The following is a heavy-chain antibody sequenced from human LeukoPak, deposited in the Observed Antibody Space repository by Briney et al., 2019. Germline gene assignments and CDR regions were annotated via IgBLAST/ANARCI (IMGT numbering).Heavy chain of an antibody. CDR3: ARVALGRRWLPSSYYYGMDV. D-gene: IGHD5-24*01. CDR1: GGTFSSYG. Sequence: VASVKVSCKASGGTFSSYGINWVRQAPGQGLEWMGGIIPIFGTADYAPKFQGRVTITADESTSTAYVELSNLRSEDTAVYYCARVALGRRWLPSSYYYGMDVWGQGTTVTVSS. J-gene: IGHJ6*02. CDR2: IIPIFGTA. V-gene: IGHV1-69*13.